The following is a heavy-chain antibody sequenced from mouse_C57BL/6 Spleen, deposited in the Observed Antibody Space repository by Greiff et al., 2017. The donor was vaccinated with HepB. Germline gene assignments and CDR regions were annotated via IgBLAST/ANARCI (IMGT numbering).Heavy chain of an antibody. CDR1: GYAFSSSW. CDR3: ASRYFDV. Sequence: QVQLQQSGPELVKPGASVKISCKASGYAFSSSWMNWVKQRPGKGLEWIGRIYPGDGDTNYNGKFKGKATLTADKSSSTAYMQLSSLTSEDSAVYFCASRYFDVWGTGTTGTGSS. V-gene: IGHV1-82*01. J-gene: IGHJ1*03. CDR2: IYPGDGDT.